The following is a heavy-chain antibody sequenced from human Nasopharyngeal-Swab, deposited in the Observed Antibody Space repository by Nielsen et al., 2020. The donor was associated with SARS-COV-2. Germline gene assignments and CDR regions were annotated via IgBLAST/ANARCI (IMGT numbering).Heavy chain of an antibody. CDR3: ARQDRSGWYVDY. CDR1: GYSFNNYA. Sequence: ASVKVSCKASGYSFNNYAITWVRQAPGQGLEWRGWISAYNGDTDHAQRLQGRVTMTTETSTSTAYMELRSLRSDDTAVYYCARQDRSGWYVDYWGQGTPVTVSS. CDR2: ISAYNGDT. V-gene: IGHV1-18*01. J-gene: IGHJ4*02. D-gene: IGHD6-19*01.